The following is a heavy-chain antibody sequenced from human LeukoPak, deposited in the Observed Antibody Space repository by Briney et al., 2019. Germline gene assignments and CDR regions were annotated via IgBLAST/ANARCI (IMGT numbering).Heavy chain of an antibody. J-gene: IGHJ4*02. CDR3: EGTYYYDSSDDY. V-gene: IGHV3-23*01. CDR2: ISCSGTST. D-gene: IGHD3-22*01. CDR1: GFTFRSYV. Sequence: PGGSLRLSCAASGFTFRSYVMSWGRQAPGKGLEWVLAISCSGTSTYYADSVKGRVPISRDNSKSTLYLQMNSLRAEDTAVYYCEGTYYYDSSDDYWGQGTLVTVSS.